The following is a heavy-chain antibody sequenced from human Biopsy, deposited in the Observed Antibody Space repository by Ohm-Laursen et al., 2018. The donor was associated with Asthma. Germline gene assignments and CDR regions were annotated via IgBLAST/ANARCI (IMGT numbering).Heavy chain of an antibody. D-gene: IGHD6-13*01. CDR3: ASPSSSREILYYYYNMDI. CDR2: ISPVFGST. CDR1: GGMFGNYA. J-gene: IGHJ6*02. Sequence: GPSVKVSRKASGGMFGNYAISWVRQAPGLGLEWMGGISPVFGSTNIAQKFQGRVTISADIFTKTAYLEVSSLRSDDTAVYYCASPSSSREILYYYYNMDIWGQGTTVTVPS. V-gene: IGHV1-69*06.